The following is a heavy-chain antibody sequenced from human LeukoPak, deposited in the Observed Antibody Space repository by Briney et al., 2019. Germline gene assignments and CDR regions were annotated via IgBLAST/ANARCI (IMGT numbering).Heavy chain of an antibody. V-gene: IGHV3-30-3*01. J-gene: IGHJ4*02. Sequence: GSLRLSCAASGFTFSSYAMHWVRQAPGKGLEWVAVISYDGSNKYYADSVKGRFTISRDNSKNTLYLQMNSLRAEDTAVYYCARGDTAMVLFPFDYWGQGTLVTVSS. CDR1: GFTFSSYA. D-gene: IGHD5-18*01. CDR2: ISYDGSNK. CDR3: ARGDTAMVLFPFDY.